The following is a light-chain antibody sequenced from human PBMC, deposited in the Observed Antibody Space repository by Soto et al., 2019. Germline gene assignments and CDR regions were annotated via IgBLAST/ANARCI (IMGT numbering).Light chain of an antibody. Sequence: DIQLTQSPSFLSESVGDRVTITCRASKGISSYLAWYQQKPGKAPKLLIYAASTLQSGVPSRFRGSGSGTEFTLTVNSRQPEDFATYYCQQLNSYPFTFGGVTKVEIK. CDR2: AAS. CDR1: KGISSY. V-gene: IGKV1-9*01. CDR3: QQLNSYPFT. J-gene: IGKJ4*01.